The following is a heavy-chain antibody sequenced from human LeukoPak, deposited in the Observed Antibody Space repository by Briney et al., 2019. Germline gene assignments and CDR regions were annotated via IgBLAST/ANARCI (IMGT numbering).Heavy chain of an antibody. CDR3: ARGRNQRDLRLLLY. V-gene: IGHV1-8*01. Sequence: GASVTVSCTASGYTFSSYDINWVRQATGQGLEWMGWMNPNSGNTGYAQKFQGRVTMTRNTSISTAYMELSSLRSEDTAMYYCARGRNQRDLRLLLYWGQGTLVTVSS. CDR1: GYTFSSYD. J-gene: IGHJ4*02. D-gene: IGHD1-14*01. CDR2: MNPNSGNT.